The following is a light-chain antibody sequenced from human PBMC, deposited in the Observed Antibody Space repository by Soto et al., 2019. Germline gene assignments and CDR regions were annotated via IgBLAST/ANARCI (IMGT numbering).Light chain of an antibody. Sequence: EIVMTQSPATLSVSPGGRATFSCRASQSASDNLAWYQQRRGQAPRLLIYGASARATDIPSRFSGSGSGTEFTLTISSLQSEDFAVYFCQQYYKLPYTFGQGTRLEIK. CDR3: QQYYKLPYT. V-gene: IGKV3-15*01. CDR2: GAS. J-gene: IGKJ2*01. CDR1: QSASDN.